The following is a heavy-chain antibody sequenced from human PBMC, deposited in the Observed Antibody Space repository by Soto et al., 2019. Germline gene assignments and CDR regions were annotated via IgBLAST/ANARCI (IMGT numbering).Heavy chain of an antibody. CDR3: ARTSRFDS. V-gene: IGHV4-34*01. D-gene: IGHD6-6*01. Sequence: QVHLQQWGAGLLKSSETLSLTCAVYGGSFRDYYWSWVRQPPGKGLEWIGQINHSASTNYNPSLKSRVTISVDTSKDQFSLKLSSVTAADTAVYYCARTSRFDSWGQGTLVTVSS. CDR2: INHSAST. CDR1: GGSFRDYY. J-gene: IGHJ4*02.